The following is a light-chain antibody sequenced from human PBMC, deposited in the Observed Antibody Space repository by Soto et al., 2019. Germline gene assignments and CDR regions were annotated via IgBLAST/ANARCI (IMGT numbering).Light chain of an antibody. CDR2: DTS. CDR3: QQFDSVPIT. V-gene: IGKV1-33*01. CDR1: HDIGTY. J-gene: IGKJ4*01. Sequence: DVQMPQSPSSLSASVGDRVTITCQASHDIGTYLNWYQHKPGKAPKLLIFDTSHLATGVPARFSGSGSDTYFAFTISQPHAEDFAADDGQQFDSVPITFDGGT.